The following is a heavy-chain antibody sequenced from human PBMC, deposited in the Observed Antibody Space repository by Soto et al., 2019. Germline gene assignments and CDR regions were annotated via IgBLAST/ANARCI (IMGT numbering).Heavy chain of an antibody. CDR2: INPNSGDT. D-gene: IGHD3-22*01. Sequence: ASVNVSCKAAGYTFTGYDIHWVRQAPGQGLEWMGWINPNSGDTNYAQKFQGRVTMTRDTSISTAYMDLSRLRSDDTAVYYCARVHKYQHDSGSFDYCGQGPMVTLSS. V-gene: IGHV1-2*02. CDR1: GYTFTGYD. CDR3: ARVHKYQHDSGSFDY. J-gene: IGHJ4*02.